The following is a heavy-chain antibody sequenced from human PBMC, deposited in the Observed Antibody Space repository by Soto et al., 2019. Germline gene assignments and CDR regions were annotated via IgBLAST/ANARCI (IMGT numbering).Heavy chain of an antibody. CDR2: IYFGGST. CDR1: GFTVRNDY. Sequence: EVQLVESGGGLVQPGGSLRLSCAASGFTVRNDYMSWVRQAPGKGLEWVSVIYFGGSTYYADSVKGRFTISRDSSRNTLYLQMSSLRTEDTAVYYCARDRGSMAGDWGEGTLVIVSS. J-gene: IGHJ4*02. V-gene: IGHV3-66*01. CDR3: ARDRGSMAGD. D-gene: IGHD2-8*01.